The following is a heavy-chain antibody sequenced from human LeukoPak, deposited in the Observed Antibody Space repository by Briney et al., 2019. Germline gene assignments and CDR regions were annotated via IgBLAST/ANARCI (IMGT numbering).Heavy chain of an antibody. CDR1: GGSISSSSYY. V-gene: IGHV4-39*07. Sequence: SETLSLTCTVSGGSISSSSYYWGWIRQPPGKGLEWIGSIYYSGSTYYNPSLKSRVTISVDTSKNQFSLKLSSVTAADTAVYYCARIFMTVEMATKLYYFDYWGQGNLVTVSS. CDR2: IYYSGST. J-gene: IGHJ4*02. D-gene: IGHD5-24*01. CDR3: ARIFMTVEMATKLYYFDY.